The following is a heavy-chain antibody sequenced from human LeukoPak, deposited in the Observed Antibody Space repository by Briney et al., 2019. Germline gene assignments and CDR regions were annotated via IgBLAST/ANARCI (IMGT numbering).Heavy chain of an antibody. D-gene: IGHD3-22*01. CDR1: GYTFTSYG. CDR2: ISAYNGNT. CDR3: ALNYYDSSGYYPPIY. J-gene: IGHJ4*02. Sequence: ASVKVSCEASGYTFTSYGISWVRQAPGQGLEWMGWISAYNGNTNYAQKLQGRVTMTTDTSTSTAYMELRSLRSDDTAVYYCALNYYDSSGYYPPIYWGQGTLVTVSS. V-gene: IGHV1-18*01.